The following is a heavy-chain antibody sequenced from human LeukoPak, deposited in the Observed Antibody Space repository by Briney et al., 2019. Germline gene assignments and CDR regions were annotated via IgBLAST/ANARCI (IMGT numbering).Heavy chain of an antibody. Sequence: PGGSLRLSCAASGFTFSRYGMHWVGQAPGKGLERVAVIWYDGSNKYYADSVKVRFTISRDNSKNTLYLQMNSLRAEDTAVYYCATRSVYYDSSGYTFDYWGQGTLVTVSS. CDR1: GFTFSRYG. CDR2: IWYDGSNK. V-gene: IGHV3-33*01. D-gene: IGHD3-22*01. CDR3: ATRSVYYDSSGYTFDY. J-gene: IGHJ4*02.